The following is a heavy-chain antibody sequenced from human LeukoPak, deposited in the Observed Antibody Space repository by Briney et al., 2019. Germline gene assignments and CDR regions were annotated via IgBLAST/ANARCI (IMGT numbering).Heavy chain of an antibody. CDR1: GYPFTSYY. Sequence: SVKVSCKASGYPFTSYYMNWVRQAPGQGLEWMGGIIPIFGTANYAQKFQGRVTITADESTSTAYMELSSLRSEDTAVYYCARDPMTTVTPFTNFDYWGQGTLVTVSS. J-gene: IGHJ4*02. V-gene: IGHV1-69*13. D-gene: IGHD4-11*01. CDR2: IIPIFGTA. CDR3: ARDPMTTVTPFTNFDY.